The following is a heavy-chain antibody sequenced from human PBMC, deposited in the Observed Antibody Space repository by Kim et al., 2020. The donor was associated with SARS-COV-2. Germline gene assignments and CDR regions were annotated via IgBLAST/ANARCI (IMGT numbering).Heavy chain of an antibody. J-gene: IGHJ5*02. CDR2: IYYSGST. CDR1: GGSISSYY. D-gene: IGHD4-17*01. V-gene: IGHV4-59*01. Sequence: SETLSLTCTVSGGSISSYYWSWIRQPPGKGLEWIGYIYYSGSTNYNPSLKSRVTISVDTSKNQFSLKLSSVTAADTAVYYCARIVRDYGDLHWFDPWGQGTLVTVSS. CDR3: ARIVRDYGDLHWFDP.